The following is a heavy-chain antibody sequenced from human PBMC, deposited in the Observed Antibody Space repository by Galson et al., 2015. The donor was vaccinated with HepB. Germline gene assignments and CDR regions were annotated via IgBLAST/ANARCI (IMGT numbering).Heavy chain of an antibody. D-gene: IGHD3-22*01. J-gene: IGHJ3*02. CDR3: ARDSPVVTYAFDI. CDR1: GGSFSGYY. Sequence: TLSLTCAVYGGSFSGYYWSWIRQPPGKGLEWIGEINHSGSTNYNPSLKSRVTISVDTPKNQFSLKLSSVTAADTAVYYCARDSPVVTYAFDIWGQGTMVTVSS. CDR2: INHSGST. V-gene: IGHV4-34*01.